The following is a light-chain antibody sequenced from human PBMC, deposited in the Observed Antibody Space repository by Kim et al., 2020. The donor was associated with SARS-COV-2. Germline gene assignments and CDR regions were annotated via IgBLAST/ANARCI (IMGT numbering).Light chain of an antibody. CDR2: GAS. CDR1: QSVSSN. V-gene: IGKV3-15*01. Sequence: EIVMTQSPATLSVSPVERATLSCRARQSVSSNLAWYQQKSGQSPRLLIYGASTRATGIPARFSGSGSGTEFTLTISSLQSEDFAVYYCQQYNNWPYTFGQGTKLEI. CDR3: QQYNNWPYT. J-gene: IGKJ2*01.